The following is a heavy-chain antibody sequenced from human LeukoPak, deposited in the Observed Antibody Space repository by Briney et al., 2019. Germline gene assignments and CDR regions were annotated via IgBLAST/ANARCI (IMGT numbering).Heavy chain of an antibody. CDR1: GYSISSGYY. CDR3: ATTQGGIAVAGTGASYYYYYYMDV. D-gene: IGHD6-19*01. Sequence: SETLSLTCTVSGYSISSGYYWGWIRQPPGKGLEWIGSIYHSGSTYYNPSLKSRVTISVDTSKNQFSLKLSSVTAADTAVYYCATTQGGIAVAGTGASYYYYYYMDVWGKGTTVTVSS. V-gene: IGHV4-38-2*02. CDR2: IYHSGST. J-gene: IGHJ6*03.